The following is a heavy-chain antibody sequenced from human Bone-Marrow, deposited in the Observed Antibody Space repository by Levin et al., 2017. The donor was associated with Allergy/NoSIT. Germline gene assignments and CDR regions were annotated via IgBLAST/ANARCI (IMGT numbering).Heavy chain of an antibody. J-gene: IGHJ4*02. D-gene: IGHD1-1*01. CDR2: VRNTGTT. V-gene: IGHV4-39*01. CDR1: GGSISSSGHC. CDR3: ARQTDGTSKTDY. Sequence: ESLKISCPFSGGSISSSGHCWGWVRQPPGKGLEWIGMVRNTGTTYYNPSLKSRVTMSVDTSKNQFSLKLSSVTAADTAVYYCARQTDGTSKTDYWGQGTLVTVSS.